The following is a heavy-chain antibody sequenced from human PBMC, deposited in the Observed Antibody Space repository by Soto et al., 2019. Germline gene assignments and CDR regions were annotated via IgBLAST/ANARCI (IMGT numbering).Heavy chain of an antibody. CDR2: INAGNGNT. V-gene: IGHV1-3*01. J-gene: IGHJ6*02. Sequence: ASVKVSCKASGYTFTSYAMHWVRQAPGQRLEWMGWINAGNGNTKYSQKFQGRVTITRDTSASTAYMELSSLRSEDTAVYYCATSSCISTSCLSGYYYGMDVWGQGTTVTVSS. CDR1: GYTFTSYA. CDR3: ATSSCISTSCLSGYYYGMDV. D-gene: IGHD2-2*01.